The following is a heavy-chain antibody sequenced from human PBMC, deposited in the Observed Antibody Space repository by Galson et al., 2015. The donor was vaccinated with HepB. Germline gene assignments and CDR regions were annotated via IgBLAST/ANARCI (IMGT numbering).Heavy chain of an antibody. V-gene: IGHV3-23*01. J-gene: IGHJ4*02. Sequence: SLRLSCAASGFTFSSYAMSWVRQAPGKGLEWVSAISGSGGSTYYADSVKGRFTISRDNAKNSLYLQMNSLRAEDTAVYYCARDGFYGSGSYPRRPFDYWGQGTLVTVSS. CDR2: ISGSGGST. D-gene: IGHD3-10*01. CDR1: GFTFSSYA. CDR3: ARDGFYGSGSYPRRPFDY.